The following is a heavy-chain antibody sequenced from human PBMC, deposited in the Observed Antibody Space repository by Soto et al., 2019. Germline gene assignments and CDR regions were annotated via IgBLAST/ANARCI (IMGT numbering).Heavy chain of an antibody. V-gene: IGHV1-24*01. CDR2: FDPEDGET. Sequence: ASVKVSCKVSGYTLTELSMHWVRQAPGKGREWMGGFDPEDGETIYAQKFQGRVTMTEDTSTDTAYMELSSLRSEDTAVYYCATVSYYYDSSGYIFDYWGQGTLVTVSS. CDR3: ATVSYYYDSSGYIFDY. CDR1: GYTLTELS. D-gene: IGHD3-22*01. J-gene: IGHJ4*02.